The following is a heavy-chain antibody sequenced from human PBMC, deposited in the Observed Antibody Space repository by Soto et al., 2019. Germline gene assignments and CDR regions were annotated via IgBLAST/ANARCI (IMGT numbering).Heavy chain of an antibody. CDR2: IYSGGVT. J-gene: IGHJ4*02. CDR1: GFTFSSNH. Sequence: VQLVETGGGLIQPGGSLRLSCVASGFTFSSNHMNWVRQAPGKGLEWVSVIYSGGVTYYADSVKGRSTISRDNSKNTLYFQMNSVRAEDTAVYYCARGAGSGYFDYWGQGTLVTVSS. V-gene: IGHV3-53*02. CDR3: ARGAGSGYFDY. D-gene: IGHD6-19*01.